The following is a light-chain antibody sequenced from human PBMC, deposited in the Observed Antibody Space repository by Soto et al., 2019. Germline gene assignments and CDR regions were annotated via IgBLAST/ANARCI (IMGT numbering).Light chain of an antibody. CDR2: AAS. CDR1: QGVSRS. CDR3: QQVSGYPLT. J-gene: IGKJ4*01. V-gene: IGKV1-9*01. Sequence: DIQLTQSPSFLSASVGDRVTITCRASQGVSRSLAWYQQKPGKAPQLLIYAASTLHSGVPSRFSGSGSGTESTLTISSLQPEDFATYCCQQVSGYPLTFGGGTKVDIK.